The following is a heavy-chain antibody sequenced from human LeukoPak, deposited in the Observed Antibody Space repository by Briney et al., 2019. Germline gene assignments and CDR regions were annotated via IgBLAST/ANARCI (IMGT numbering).Heavy chain of an antibody. J-gene: IGHJ3*02. Sequence: GGSLRLSCAASGFTFSSYSMNWVRQAPGKGLEWVSSISSSSSYIYYADSVKGRFTISRDNAKNSLYLQMNSLRAEDTAVYYCARSKGDSSGWYRPDAFDIWGQGTMVTVSS. D-gene: IGHD6-19*01. V-gene: IGHV3-21*01. CDR3: ARSKGDSSGWYRPDAFDI. CDR1: GFTFSSYS. CDR2: ISSSSSYI.